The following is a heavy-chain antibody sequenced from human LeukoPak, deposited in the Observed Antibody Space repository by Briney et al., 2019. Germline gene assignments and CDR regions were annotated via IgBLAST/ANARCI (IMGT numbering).Heavy chain of an antibody. CDR3: ARDEGAHCSSTSYPTGDYMDV. V-gene: IGHV3-30*01. CDR1: GFTFSSYA. Sequence: GGSLRLSCAASGFTFSSYAMHWVRQAPGKGLEWVAVISYDGSTKYYADSVKGRFTISRDNSKNTLYLQMDSLRAEDTAVYYCARDEGAHCSSTSYPTGDYMDVWGKGTTVTVSS. J-gene: IGHJ6*03. CDR2: ISYDGSTK. D-gene: IGHD2-2*01.